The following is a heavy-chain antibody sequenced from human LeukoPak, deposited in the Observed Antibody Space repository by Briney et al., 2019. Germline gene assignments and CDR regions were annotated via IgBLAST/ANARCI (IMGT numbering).Heavy chain of an antibody. CDR2: ISVYNGNT. J-gene: IGHJ4*02. CDR1: GGTFISYA. Sequence: ASVKVSCKASGGTFISYAISWVRQAPGQGLEWMGGISVYNGNTNYAQKLQGRVTMTTDTSTSTAYMELRSLRSDDTAVYYCARVIPPYYDSSGYSDYWGQGTLVTVSS. D-gene: IGHD3-22*01. CDR3: ARVIPPYYDSSGYSDY. V-gene: IGHV1-18*01.